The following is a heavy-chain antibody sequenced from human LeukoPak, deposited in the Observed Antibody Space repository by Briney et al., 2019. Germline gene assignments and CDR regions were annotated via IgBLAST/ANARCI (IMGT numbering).Heavy chain of an antibody. CDR3: AKDGGTDRYKGDAFDI. Sequence: PGGSLRLSCAASGFTFSTYGMHWVRHAPGKGLEWLGVISYDGNNNYYADSVRGRFTIPRDNSKNTLYLQMNSLRAEDTAVYYCAKDGGTDRYKGDAFDIWGQGTMVTVSS. CDR2: ISYDGNNN. D-gene: IGHD3-16*01. V-gene: IGHV3-30*18. CDR1: GFTFSTYG. J-gene: IGHJ3*02.